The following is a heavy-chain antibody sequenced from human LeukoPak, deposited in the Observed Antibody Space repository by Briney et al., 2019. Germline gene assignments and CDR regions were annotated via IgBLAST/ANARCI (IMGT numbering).Heavy chain of an antibody. J-gene: IGHJ4*02. CDR3: ARAAGSGSSSYYFDY. CDR2: IYHSGST. D-gene: IGHD3-10*01. CDR1: GYSISSGYY. Sequence: SETLSLTCSVSGYSISSGYYWGWIRQPPGKGLEWIGSIYHSGSTNYNPSLKSRVTISVDTSKNQFSLKLSSVTAADTAVYYCARAAGSGSSSYYFDYWGQGTLVTVSS. V-gene: IGHV4-38-2*02.